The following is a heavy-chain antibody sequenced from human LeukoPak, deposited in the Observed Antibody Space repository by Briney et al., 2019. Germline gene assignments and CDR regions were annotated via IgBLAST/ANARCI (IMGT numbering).Heavy chain of an antibody. CDR1: GGSISSYY. V-gene: IGHV4-59*08. CDR3: ARHGGSGSYSYYYYGMDV. D-gene: IGHD3-10*01. J-gene: IGHJ6*02. Sequence: SETLSLTCTVSGGSISSYYWSWIRQPSGKGLEWIGYIYYSGSTNYNPSLKSRVTISVDTSKNQFSLKLSSVTAADTAVYYCARHGGSGSYSYYYYGMDVWGQGTTVTVSS. CDR2: IYYSGST.